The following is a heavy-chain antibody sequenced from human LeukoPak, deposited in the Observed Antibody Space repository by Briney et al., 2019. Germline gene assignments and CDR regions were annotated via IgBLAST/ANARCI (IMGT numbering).Heavy chain of an antibody. CDR2: IYYSGGT. J-gene: IGHJ6*03. CDR3: ARGIMRGGYYYYYYYMDV. CDR1: GGSISSYY. Sequence: SETLSLTCTVPGGSISSYYWSWIRQPPGKGLEWIGYIYYSGGTNYNPSLKSRVTISVDTSKNQFSLKLSSVTAADTAVYYCARGIMRGGYYYYYYYMDVWGKGTTVTVSS. D-gene: IGHD2-15*01. V-gene: IGHV4-59*01.